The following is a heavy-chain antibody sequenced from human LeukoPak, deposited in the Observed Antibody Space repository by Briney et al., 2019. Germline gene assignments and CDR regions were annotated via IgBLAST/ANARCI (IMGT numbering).Heavy chain of an antibody. CDR3: ARVFGYTSAI. J-gene: IGHJ3*02. CDR2: IYHSGST. CDR1: GGSISSGGYS. V-gene: IGHV4-30-2*01. Sequence: SQTLSLTCAVSGGSISSGGYSWSWIRQPPGKGLEWIGYIYHSGSTYYNPSLRSRVTISVDRSKNQFSLKLSSVTAADTAVYYCARVFGYTSAIWGQGTMVTVSS. D-gene: IGHD5-24*01.